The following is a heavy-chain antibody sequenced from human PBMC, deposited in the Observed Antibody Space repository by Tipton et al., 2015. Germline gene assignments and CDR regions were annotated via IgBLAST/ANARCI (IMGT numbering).Heavy chain of an antibody. V-gene: IGHV3-7*01. CDR2: MKQDGSEK. Sequence: GSLRLSCAASGFTFSTYWMSWVRQAPGKGLEWVANMKQDGSEKYYVDSVKGRFSISRDNANNSLYLQMSSLGAEDTAVYYCATYFYASSGPNSDWWGYFDNWGQGTLVTVSS. CDR3: ATYFYASSGPNSDWWGYFDN. J-gene: IGHJ4*02. D-gene: IGHD3-22*01. CDR1: GFTFSTYW.